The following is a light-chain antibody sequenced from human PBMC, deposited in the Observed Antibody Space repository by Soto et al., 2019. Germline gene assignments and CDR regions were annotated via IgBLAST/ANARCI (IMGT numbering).Light chain of an antibody. CDR1: QSVSSN. V-gene: IGKV3-15*01. Sequence: EIVQTQSAATLSVSAGVGATLSCRASQSVSSNLAWYQQKPGQAPRLLIYGASTRATGIPARFSGSGSGTEFTLTISDVQPEDFAIYYCQQRGDWPAFGQGTGVDI. CDR2: GAS. J-gene: IGKJ1*01. CDR3: QQRGDWPA.